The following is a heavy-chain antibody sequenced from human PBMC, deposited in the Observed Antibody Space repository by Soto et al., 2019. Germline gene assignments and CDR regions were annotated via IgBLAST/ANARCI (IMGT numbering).Heavy chain of an antibody. CDR3: AREQVYDYVWGSYRYFDY. CDR1: GYTFTSYG. V-gene: IGHV1-18*01. CDR2: ISAYNGNT. J-gene: IGHJ4*02. D-gene: IGHD3-16*02. Sequence: ASVKVSCKASGYTFTSYGISWVRQAPGQGLEWMGWISAYNGNTNYAQKLQGRVTMTTDTSTSTAYVELRSLRSDDTAVYYCAREQVYDYVWGSYRYFDYWGQGTLVTVSS.